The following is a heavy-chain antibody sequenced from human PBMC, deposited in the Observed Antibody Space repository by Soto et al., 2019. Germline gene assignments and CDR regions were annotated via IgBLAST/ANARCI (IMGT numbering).Heavy chain of an antibody. CDR3: AREAHYDILTGSNNWFDP. CDR1: GGSISSYY. CDR2: IYYSGST. Sequence: SETVSLTCTVSGGSISSYYWSWIRQPPGKGLEWIGYIYYSGSTNYNPSLKSRVTISVDTSKNQFSLKLSSVTAADTAVYYCAREAHYDILTGSNNWFDPWGQGTLVTVSS. D-gene: IGHD3-9*01. J-gene: IGHJ5*02. V-gene: IGHV4-59*01.